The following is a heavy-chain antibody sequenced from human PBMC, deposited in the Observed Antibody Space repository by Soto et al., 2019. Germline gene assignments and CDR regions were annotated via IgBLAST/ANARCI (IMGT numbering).Heavy chain of an antibody. CDR2: IWYDGSNK. CDR3: ANSSSNGGLDY. Sequence: QVQLVESGGGVVQPGRSLRLSCAASGFTFSRYGMHWVRQAPGKGLEWVAVIWYDGSNKYYADSVKGRFTISRDNSKNTLYLKMNSLRAEDTAVYYCANSSSNGGLDYWGQGTLVTVS. CDR1: GFTFSRYG. D-gene: IGHD3-10*01. J-gene: IGHJ4*02. V-gene: IGHV3-33*06.